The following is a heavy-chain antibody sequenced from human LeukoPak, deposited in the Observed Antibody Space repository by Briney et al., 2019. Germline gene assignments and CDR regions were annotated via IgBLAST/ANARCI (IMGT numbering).Heavy chain of an antibody. V-gene: IGHV4-4*07. CDR1: GGSISSYY. CDR3: AREGMIAGIPDY. D-gene: IGHD2-21*01. CDR2: IYTSGST. Sequence: SETLSLTCTVSGGSISSYYWSWIRQPAGKGQEWIGRIYTSGSTNHNPSLKSRVTMSVDTSKNQFSLKLSSVTAADTAVYYCAREGMIAGIPDYWGQGTLVTVSS. J-gene: IGHJ4*02.